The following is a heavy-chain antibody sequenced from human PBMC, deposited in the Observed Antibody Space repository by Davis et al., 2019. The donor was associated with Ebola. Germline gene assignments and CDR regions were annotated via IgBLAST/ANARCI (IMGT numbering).Heavy chain of an antibody. J-gene: IGHJ4*02. CDR1: GGTFSSYA. D-gene: IGHD2-21*01. CDR2: ISAYNGNT. Sequence: AASVKVSCKASGGTFSSYAISWVRQAPGQGLEWMGWISAYNGNTNYAQKLQGRVTMTTDTSTSTAYMELRSLRSDDTAVYYCARDRGMVSPYYFDYWGQGTLVTVSS. V-gene: IGHV1-18*01. CDR3: ARDRGMVSPYYFDY.